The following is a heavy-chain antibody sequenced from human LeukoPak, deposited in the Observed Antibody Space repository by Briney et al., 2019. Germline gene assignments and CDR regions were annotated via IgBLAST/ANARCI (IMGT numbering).Heavy chain of an antibody. CDR2: IYHSGST. CDR1: GYSISSGYY. D-gene: IGHD1-7*01. Sequence: SETLSLTCTVSGYSISSGYYWGWIRQPPGKGLEWIGSIYHSGSTYYNPSLKSRVTISVDTSKNQFSLKLSSVTAADTAVYYCARVVNWNYERMDVWGKGTTVTVSS. J-gene: IGHJ6*03. CDR3: ARVVNWNYERMDV. V-gene: IGHV4-38-2*02.